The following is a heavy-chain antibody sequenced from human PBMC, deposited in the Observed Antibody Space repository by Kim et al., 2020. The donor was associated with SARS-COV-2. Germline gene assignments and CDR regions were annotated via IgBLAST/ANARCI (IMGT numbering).Heavy chain of an antibody. CDR1: GGSISSSSYY. V-gene: IGHV4-39*01. CDR2: IYYSGST. CDR3: ARRSSTVVGVWFDP. D-gene: IGHD4-17*01. Sequence: SETLSLTCTVSGGSISSSSYYWGWIRQPPGKGLEWIGSIYYSGSTYYNPSLKSRVTISVDTSKNQFSLKLSSVTAADTAVYYCARRSSTVVGVWFDPWGQGTLVTVSS. J-gene: IGHJ5*02.